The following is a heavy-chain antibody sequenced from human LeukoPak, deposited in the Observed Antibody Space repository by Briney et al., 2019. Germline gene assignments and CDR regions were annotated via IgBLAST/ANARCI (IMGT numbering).Heavy chain of an antibody. V-gene: IGHV1-2*06. CDR2: IIPNSGAT. CDR1: GYTFTSYD. CDR3: ARGISGGFDI. J-gene: IGHJ3*02. D-gene: IGHD2-21*01. Sequence: ASVKVSCKASGYTFTSYDINWVRQAPGQGLEWMGRIIPNSGATNYAQNFQGRVTMTRDTSISTAYMELSRLRPDDTAVYYCARGISGGFDIWGQGTMVTVSS.